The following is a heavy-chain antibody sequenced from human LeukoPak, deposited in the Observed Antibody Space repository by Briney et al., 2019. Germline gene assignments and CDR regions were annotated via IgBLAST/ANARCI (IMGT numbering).Heavy chain of an antibody. CDR2: INHSGST. Sequence: TSETLSLTCAVYGGPFSGYDWTWIRQPPGEGLEWIGEINHSGSTSYNPSLESRVTISVDTSKNQFSLKLSSVTAADTAVYYCVRDSKAFNAFDIWGQGTMVTVSS. V-gene: IGHV4-34*01. CDR1: GGPFSGYD. D-gene: IGHD6-13*01. J-gene: IGHJ3*02. CDR3: VRDSKAFNAFDI.